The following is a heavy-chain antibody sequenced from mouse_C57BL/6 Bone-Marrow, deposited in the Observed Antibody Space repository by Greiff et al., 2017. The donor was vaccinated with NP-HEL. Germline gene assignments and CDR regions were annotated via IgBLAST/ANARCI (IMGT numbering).Heavy chain of an antibody. CDR1: GYTFTSYW. CDR3: ARGGDGSGFAY. D-gene: IGHD2-3*01. CDR2: IHPNSGST. Sequence: QVQLQQPGAELVKPGASVKLSCTASGYTFTSYWMHWVKQRPGQGLEWIGMIHPNSGSTNYHEKFKSKATLTVDKSSNTAYMQLSSLTSEDSAVYYCARGGDGSGFAYWGQGTLVTVSA. J-gene: IGHJ3*01. V-gene: IGHV1-64*01.